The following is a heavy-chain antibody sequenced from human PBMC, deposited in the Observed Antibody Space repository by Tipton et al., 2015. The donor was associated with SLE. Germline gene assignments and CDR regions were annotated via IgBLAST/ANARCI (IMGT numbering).Heavy chain of an antibody. CDR2: LYSSGYNA. V-gene: IGHV3-23*03. CDR3: APRQVDFDH. J-gene: IGHJ4*02. Sequence: SLRLSCAASGFTFSSYAMTWVRQAPGKGLEWVSVLYSSGYNALYADSVKGRFTVSRDNSKNTLYLHMNSLRAEDTAVYYCAPRQVDFDHWGQGTLVTVSS. CDR1: GFTFSSYA. D-gene: IGHD2-15*01.